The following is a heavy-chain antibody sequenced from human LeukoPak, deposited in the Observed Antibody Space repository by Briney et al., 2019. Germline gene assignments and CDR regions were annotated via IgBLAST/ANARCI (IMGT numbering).Heavy chain of an antibody. CDR3: AKDRKIGYPKGT. CDR2: TSSDGSDK. Sequence: QPGGSLRLSCAASGFNFSSYATHWVRQAPGEGLEWVAVTSSDGSDKYYADSVKGRFTISRDNSKNTLYLQMNSLRAEDTAVYYCAKDRKIGYPKGTWGQGTLVTVSS. CDR1: GFNFSSYA. V-gene: IGHV3-30*04. J-gene: IGHJ4*02. D-gene: IGHD1-7*01.